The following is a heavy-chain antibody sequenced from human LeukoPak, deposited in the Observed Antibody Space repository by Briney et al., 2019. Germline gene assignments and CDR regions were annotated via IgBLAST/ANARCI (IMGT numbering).Heavy chain of an antibody. CDR1: GGSFSGYY. CDR2: INHSGST. J-gene: IGHJ4*02. Sequence: SETLSLTCAVYGGSFSGYYWSWIRQPPGKGLGWIGEINHSGSTNYNPSLKSRVTISVDTSKNQFSLKLSSVTAADTAVYYCARASRGYSYGYWGQGTLVTVSS. D-gene: IGHD5-18*01. CDR3: ARASRGYSYGY. V-gene: IGHV4-34*01.